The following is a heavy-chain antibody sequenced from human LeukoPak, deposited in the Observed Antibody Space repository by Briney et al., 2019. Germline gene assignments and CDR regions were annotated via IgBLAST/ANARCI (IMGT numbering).Heavy chain of an antibody. J-gene: IGHJ5*02. CDR3: AKDRGSSWLNWFDP. V-gene: IGHV3-23*01. CDR1: GFTFSSYA. D-gene: IGHD6-13*01. CDR2: ISGSGGST. Sequence: GGSLRLSCAASGFTFSSYAMSWVRQAPGKGLEWVSAISGSGGSTYYADSVKGRFTISRDNSKIPLYLQMNSPRAEDTAVYYCAKDRGSSWLNWFDPWGQGTLVTVSS.